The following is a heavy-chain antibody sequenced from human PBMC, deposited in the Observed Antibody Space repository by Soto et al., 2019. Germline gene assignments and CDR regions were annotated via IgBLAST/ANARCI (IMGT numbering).Heavy chain of an antibody. CDR2: IYYSGST. CDR1: GGSISSYY. Sequence: SETLSLTCTVSGGSISSYYWSWIRQPPGKGLEWIGYIYYSGSTNYNPSLKCRVTISVDTSKNQFSLKLSSVTAADTAVYYCARDQYSSAGPGMDVWGQGTTVTVSS. V-gene: IGHV4-59*01. D-gene: IGHD6-25*01. CDR3: ARDQYSSAGPGMDV. J-gene: IGHJ6*02.